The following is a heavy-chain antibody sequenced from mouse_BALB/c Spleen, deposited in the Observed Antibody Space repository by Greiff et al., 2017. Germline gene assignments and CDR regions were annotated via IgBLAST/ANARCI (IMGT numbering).Heavy chain of an antibody. D-gene: IGHD1-2*01. CDR3: ASIHYYGYEGYYYAMDY. CDR1: GFNIKDTY. CDR2: IDPANGNT. Sequence: EVQLQQSGAELVKPGASVKLSCTASGFNIKDTYMHWVKQRPEQGLEWIGRIDPANGNTKYDPKFQGKATITAHTSSNTAYLQLSSLTSEDTAVYYCASIHYYGYEGYYYAMDYWGQGTSVTVSS. J-gene: IGHJ4*01. V-gene: IGHV14-3*02.